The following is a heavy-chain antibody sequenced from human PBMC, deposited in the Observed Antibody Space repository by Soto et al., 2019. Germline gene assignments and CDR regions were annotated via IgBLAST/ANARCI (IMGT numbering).Heavy chain of an antibody. CDR3: ENMDYSSWYYFDY. V-gene: IGHV3-23*01. D-gene: IGHD6-13*01. J-gene: IGHJ4*02. CDR2: ISGSGGST. CDR1: GFTFSSYA. Sequence: GGSLRLSCAASGFTFSSYAMSWVRQAPGKGLKWVSAISGSGGSTYYADSVKGRFTISRDSSKNTLYLQMNSLRAEDTAVYYCENMDYSSWYYFDYWGQGTLVTVSS.